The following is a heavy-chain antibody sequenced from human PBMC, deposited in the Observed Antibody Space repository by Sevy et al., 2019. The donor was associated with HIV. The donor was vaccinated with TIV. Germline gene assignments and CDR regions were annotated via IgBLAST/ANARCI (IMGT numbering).Heavy chain of an antibody. Sequence: GSLRLSCAASGFILRNYVMHWVRQAPGMGLEWVAAVSFDGSDKFYADSVKGRFTISRDNSKNRLYLQTNSLRAEDTAVYYCARDQAGPSDDYYYYYGMDLWGQGTTVTV. V-gene: IGHV3-30-3*01. D-gene: IGHD3-10*01. J-gene: IGHJ6*02. CDR3: ARDQAGPSDDYYYYYGMDL. CDR2: VSFDGSDK. CDR1: GFILRNYV.